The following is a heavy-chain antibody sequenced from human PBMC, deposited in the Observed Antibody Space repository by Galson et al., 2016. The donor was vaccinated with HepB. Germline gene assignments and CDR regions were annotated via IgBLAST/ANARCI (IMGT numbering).Heavy chain of an antibody. J-gene: IGHJ4*02. D-gene: IGHD3-22*01. Sequence: ETLSLTCVVSGDSLISDNRWSWVRQPPGKGLEWIGEIHHSGTTNYNPSLRSRVTISIDQSKNKFSLELTSVTAADTAVYYCARLKDAIVVVMFDYWGQGTLVTVSS. CDR1: GDSLISDNR. CDR2: IHHSGTT. CDR3: ARLKDAIVVVMFDY. V-gene: IGHV4-4*02.